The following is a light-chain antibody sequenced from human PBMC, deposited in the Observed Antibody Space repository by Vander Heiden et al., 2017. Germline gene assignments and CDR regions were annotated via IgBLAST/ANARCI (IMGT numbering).Light chain of an antibody. CDR3: QHYNNFPYT. CDR2: KAS. Sequence: DIQMTQPPSTLSASAGDRVTITCRASQDISIWLAWYQQKPGQAPNLLIHKASNLESGVPSRFSGSGSGTEFTLTISSLQPDDFATYYCQHYNNFPYTFGQGTKLEIK. CDR1: QDISIW. J-gene: IGKJ2*01. V-gene: IGKV1-5*03.